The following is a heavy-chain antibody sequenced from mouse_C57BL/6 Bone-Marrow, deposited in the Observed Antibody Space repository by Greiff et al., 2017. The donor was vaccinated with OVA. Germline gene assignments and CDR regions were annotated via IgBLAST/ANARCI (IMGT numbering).Heavy chain of an antibody. V-gene: IGHV14-4*01. CDR1: GFNIKDDY. CDR2: IDPENGDT. J-gene: IGHJ2*01. CDR3: TTEATDYFDY. D-gene: IGHD1-1*01. Sequence: EVMLVESGAELVRPGASVKLSCTASGFNIKDDYMHWVKQRPEQGLEWIGWIDPENGDTEYASKFQGKATITADTSSNTAYLQLSSLTSEDTAVYYCTTEATDYFDYWGQGTTLTVSS.